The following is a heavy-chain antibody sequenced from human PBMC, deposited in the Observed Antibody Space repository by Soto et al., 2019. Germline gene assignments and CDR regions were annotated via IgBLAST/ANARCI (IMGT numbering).Heavy chain of an antibody. CDR3: ARGAAVVPWFDP. D-gene: IGHD6-19*01. V-gene: IGHV1-8*01. CDR2: MNPNSGNT. J-gene: IGHJ5*02. CDR1: GYTFTSYD. Sequence: ASVKVSCKASGYTFTSYDINWVRQATGQGLEWMGWMNPNSGNTGYAQKFQGRVTMTRNTSISTAYMELSSLRSGDTAVYYCARGAAVVPWFDPWGQGTLVTVSS.